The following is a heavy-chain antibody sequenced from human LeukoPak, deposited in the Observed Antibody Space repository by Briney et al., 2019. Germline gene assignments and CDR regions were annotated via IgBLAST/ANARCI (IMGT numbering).Heavy chain of an antibody. Sequence: SGTLSLTCAVSGGSISSSNWWSWVRQPPGKGLEWIGEIYHSGSTNYNPSLKSRVTISVDKSKNQFSLKLSSVTAADTAVYYCARLVVAATLTSRYYYYGVDVWGQGTTVTVSS. CDR3: ARLVVAATLTSRYYYYGVDV. J-gene: IGHJ6*02. CDR2: IYHSGST. V-gene: IGHV4-4*02. CDR1: GGSISSSNW. D-gene: IGHD2-15*01.